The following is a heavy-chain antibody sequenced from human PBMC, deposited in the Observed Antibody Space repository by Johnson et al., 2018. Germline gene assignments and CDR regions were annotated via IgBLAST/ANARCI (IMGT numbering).Heavy chain of an antibody. V-gene: IGHV3-74*02. D-gene: IGHD5-24*01. CDR1: GFTFSSYW. CDR3: SLMAQGYYYYMDV. Sequence: VQLVQSGGGLVQPGGSLRLSCAASGFTFSSYWMHWVRQAPGKGLVWVSRINSDGSSTSYADSVKGRFTISRDNAKNTLYLQMNSLRAEDTAVYYCSLMAQGYYYYMDVWGKGTTVTVSS. CDR2: INSDGSST. J-gene: IGHJ6*03.